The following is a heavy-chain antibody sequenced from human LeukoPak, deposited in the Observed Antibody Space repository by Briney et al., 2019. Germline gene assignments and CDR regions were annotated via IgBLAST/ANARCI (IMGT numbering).Heavy chain of an antibody. CDR1: GFTFSSYG. J-gene: IGHJ6*02. CDR3: AKEYVAGSFYYYGMDV. CDR2: ISYDGSNK. D-gene: IGHD6-19*01. Sequence: PGGSLRLSCAASGFTFSSYGMHWVRQAPGKGLEWVAVISYDGSNKYYADSVKGRFTISRDNSKNTLYLQMNSLRAEDTAVYYCAKEYVAGSFYYYGMDVWGQGTTVTVSS. V-gene: IGHV3-30*18.